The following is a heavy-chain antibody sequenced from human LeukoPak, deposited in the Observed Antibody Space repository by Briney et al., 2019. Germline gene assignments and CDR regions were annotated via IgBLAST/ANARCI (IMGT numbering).Heavy chain of an antibody. V-gene: IGHV3-74*01. D-gene: IGHD3-22*01. J-gene: IGHJ1*01. Sequence: GGSLRLSCEASGFTFSRYWMHWVRQAPGRGLVWVSRIKSDGKTNYADSVKGRFTISRDNAKNTVSPQMDSLRAEDTGVYYCARAPSEVGGYYPEYFRHWGQGTLVTVSS. CDR3: ARAPSEVGGYYPEYFRH. CDR1: GFTFSRYW. CDR2: IKSDGKT.